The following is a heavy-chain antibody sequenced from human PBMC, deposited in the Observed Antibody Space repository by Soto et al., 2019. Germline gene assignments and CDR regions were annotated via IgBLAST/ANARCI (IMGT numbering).Heavy chain of an antibody. Sequence: QVTLKESGPVLVKPTETLTLTCTVSGFSLSNARMGVGWIRQPPGKAQEWLAHIFSNDEKSYSTSLKSRLTVSKDTSKSQVVLTMTNMDPVDTATYYCARILETATVTTYESHYYYGMDVWGQGTTVTVSS. CDR1: GFSLSNARMG. CDR2: IFSNDEK. D-gene: IGHD4-17*01. CDR3: ARILETATVTTYESHYYYGMDV. J-gene: IGHJ6*02. V-gene: IGHV2-26*01.